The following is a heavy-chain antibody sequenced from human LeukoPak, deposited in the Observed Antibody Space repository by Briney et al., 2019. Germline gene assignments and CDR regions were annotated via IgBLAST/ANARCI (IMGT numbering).Heavy chain of an antibody. V-gene: IGHV4-31*03. Sequence: PSETLSLTCTVSGGSTSSGASYWSWIRPHPGKGLEWVWYIYYSGSTYYNPSLKSRVTISVDTSKNQFSLKLSSVTAADTAVYYCATHRSSGWYNWFDPWGQGTLVTVSS. CDR1: GGSTSSGASY. D-gene: IGHD6-19*01. CDR2: IYYSGST. CDR3: ATHRSSGWYNWFDP. J-gene: IGHJ5*02.